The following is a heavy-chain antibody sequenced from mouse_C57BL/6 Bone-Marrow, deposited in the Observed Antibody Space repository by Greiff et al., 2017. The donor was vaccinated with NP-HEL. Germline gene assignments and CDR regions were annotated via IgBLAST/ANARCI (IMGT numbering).Heavy chain of an antibody. CDR2: ISSGGSYT. Sequence: EVKLEESGGDLVKPGGSLKLSCAASGFTFSSYGMSWVRQTPDKRLEWVATISSGGSYTYYPDSVKGRFTISRDNAKNTLYLQMSSLKSEDTAMYYCARGFTTVEDWYFDVWGTGTTVTVSS. CDR1: GFTFSSYG. V-gene: IGHV5-6*02. D-gene: IGHD1-1*01. CDR3: ARGFTTVEDWYFDV. J-gene: IGHJ1*03.